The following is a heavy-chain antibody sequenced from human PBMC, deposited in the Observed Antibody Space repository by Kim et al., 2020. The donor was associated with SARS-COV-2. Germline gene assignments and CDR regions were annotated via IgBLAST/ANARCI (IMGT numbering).Heavy chain of an antibody. D-gene: IGHD3-10*01. CDR3: ARATGDY. J-gene: IGHJ4*02. V-gene: IGHV3-7*01. Sequence: GASVKGRFTISRDNAKKSLHLQMNSLRVEDTAVYYCARATGDYWGQGTLVTVSS.